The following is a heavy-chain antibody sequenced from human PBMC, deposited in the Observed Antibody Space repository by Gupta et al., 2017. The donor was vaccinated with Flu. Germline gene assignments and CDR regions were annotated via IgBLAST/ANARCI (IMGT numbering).Heavy chain of an antibody. V-gene: IGHV3-23*01. J-gene: IGHJ4*02. D-gene: IGHD6-19*01. CDR3: AKGMSVGYSSGWSEGYYFDY. CDR1: AVIFSNSA. CDR2: LSGSGDSS. Sequence: EMHLLESGGDLVQPGGSLRLSCVVSAVIFSNSAVSWVRQAPGKGLDWGSSLSGSGDSSNYADSVKGRFTISRDNSKNTRYLQMNSLRAEDTAIYYCAKGMSVGYSSGWSEGYYFDYWGQGTLVTVSS.